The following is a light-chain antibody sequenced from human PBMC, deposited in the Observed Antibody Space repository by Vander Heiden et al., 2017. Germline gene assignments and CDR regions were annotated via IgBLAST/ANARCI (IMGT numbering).Light chain of an antibody. Sequence: SHMTQSPSSLSASVGDRVTITCRASQSISSYLNWYQQKPGKAPKLLIYAASSLQSGVPSRFSGSGSGTDFTLTISSLQPEDFATYYCQQSYSTPLTFGGGTKVEIK. V-gene: IGKV1-39*01. J-gene: IGKJ4*01. CDR3: QQSYSTPLT. CDR1: QSISSY. CDR2: AAS.